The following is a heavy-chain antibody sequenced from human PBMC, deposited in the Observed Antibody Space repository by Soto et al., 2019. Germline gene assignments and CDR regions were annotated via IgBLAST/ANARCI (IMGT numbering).Heavy chain of an antibody. CDR1: GYVFSSYG. Sequence: ASVKVSCKTSGYVFSSYGFSWVRQAPGQGLEWMGWISAYNGNKYYAQNLQGRVTMTTDTSTRTVYMELRTLRSDDTAVYYCARDGGPYGTGTYYVALDPCGEVTLVAV. V-gene: IGHV1-18*01. D-gene: IGHD1-26*01. CDR2: ISAYNGNK. J-gene: IGHJ5*02. CDR3: ARDGGPYGTGTYYVALDP.